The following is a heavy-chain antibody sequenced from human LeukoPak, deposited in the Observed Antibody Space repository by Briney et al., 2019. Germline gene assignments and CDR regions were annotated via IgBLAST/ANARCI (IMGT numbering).Heavy chain of an antibody. J-gene: IGHJ4*02. V-gene: IGHV3-7*01. D-gene: IGHD3-16*02. Sequence: GGSLRLSCAASGFSFSSYWMSWVRQAPGKGLEWVANIKPDGSEKYYVDSAKGRFTISRDNAKNSLYLQVNSLRAEGTAIYYCARVWVWGSYRYEDYWGQGTLVTVSS. CDR3: ARVWVWGSYRYEDY. CDR1: GFSFSSYW. CDR2: IKPDGSEK.